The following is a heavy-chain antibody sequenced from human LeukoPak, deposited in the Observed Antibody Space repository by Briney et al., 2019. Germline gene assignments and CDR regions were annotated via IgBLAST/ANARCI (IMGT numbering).Heavy chain of an antibody. J-gene: IGHJ6*02. CDR1: GFTFSDYN. CDR3: ARSIGLTGGGVDV. D-gene: IGHD3-9*01. V-gene: IGHV3-11*01. CDR2: ITNGGSTI. Sequence: GGSLRFSCAASGFTFSDYNMNWVRQAPGKGLEWGSYITNGGSTIQHAAYVKGRFTISRDNAKKTLYLQMNSLRAEETAVYYCARSIGLTGGGVDVWGQGTTVTVS.